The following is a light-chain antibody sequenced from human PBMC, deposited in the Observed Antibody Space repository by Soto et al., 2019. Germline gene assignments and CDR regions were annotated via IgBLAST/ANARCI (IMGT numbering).Light chain of an antibody. Sequence: IHITQWRSILESAAGDPVTIICRASQSISSWLAWYQQKPAQATKLLIYDDSSLESGVLSRFSGSGSGTDFNLRIRRQEPEDFALYYCHQYDSWTFGQGTQVDI. CDR3: HQYDSWT. CDR1: QSISSW. CDR2: DDS. J-gene: IGKJ1*01. V-gene: IGKV1-5*02.